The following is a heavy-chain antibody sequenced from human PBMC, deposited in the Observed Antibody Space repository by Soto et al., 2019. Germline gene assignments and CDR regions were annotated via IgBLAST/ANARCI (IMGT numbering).Heavy chain of an antibody. CDR1: GYSFSNYG. V-gene: IGHV1-18*01. CDR2: VSAYNGNT. J-gene: IGHJ4*02. D-gene: IGHD3-3*01. CDR3: ARASRLWSGSLIDF. Sequence: QVQLVQSGIQVRRPGASVTVSCKASGYSFSNYGISWVRQAPGQGLEWMGWVSAYNGNTKYVQKYQDRVTMSTATPTTTAYMELKTLKSDDTAVYYCARASRLWSGSLIDFWGPGTLVTVSS.